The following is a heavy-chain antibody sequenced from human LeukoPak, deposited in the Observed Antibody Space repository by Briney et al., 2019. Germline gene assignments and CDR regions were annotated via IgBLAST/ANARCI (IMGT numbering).Heavy chain of an antibody. CDR3: ARGRSVFLKLFDY. CDR1: GGSFSGYY. J-gene: IGHJ4*02. Sequence: KPSETLSLTCAVYGGSFSGYYWSWIRQPPGKGLEWIGEINHSGSTNYNPSLKSRVTISVDTSKNQFSLKLSSVTAADTAVYYCARGRSVFLKLFDYWGQGTLVTVSS. V-gene: IGHV4-34*01. D-gene: IGHD1-14*01. CDR2: INHSGST.